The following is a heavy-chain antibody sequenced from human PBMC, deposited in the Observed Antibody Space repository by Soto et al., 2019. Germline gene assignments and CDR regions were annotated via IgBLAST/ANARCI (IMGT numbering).Heavy chain of an antibody. CDR3: ARVRGGRTDL. Sequence: QVQLEESGGGLVKPGGSLRLSCAASGFTFSEHYMSWIRQAPGKGLEWVAYISSGGSHTDYADSVRGRFTSSRDNAKNSLYLQMNSLRDEDTAVYFCARVRGGRTDLLGPGTLVTVSS. CDR1: GFTFSEHY. V-gene: IGHV3-11*06. J-gene: IGHJ5*02. CDR2: ISSGGSHT. D-gene: IGHD3-16*01.